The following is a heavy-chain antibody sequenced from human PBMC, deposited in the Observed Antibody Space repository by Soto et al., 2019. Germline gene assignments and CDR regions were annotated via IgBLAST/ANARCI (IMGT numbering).Heavy chain of an antibody. CDR1: GFTFTSSA. V-gene: IGHV1-58*01. CDR2: IVVGSGNT. J-gene: IGHJ5*02. Sequence: SVKVSCKASGFTFTSSAVQWVRQGRGQRLEWIGWIVVGSGNTNYAQKFQERVTITRDMSTSTAYMELSSLRSEDTAVYYCAADDYSGEKGFDPWGQGTLVTVSS. D-gene: IGHD4-17*01. CDR3: AADDYSGEKGFDP.